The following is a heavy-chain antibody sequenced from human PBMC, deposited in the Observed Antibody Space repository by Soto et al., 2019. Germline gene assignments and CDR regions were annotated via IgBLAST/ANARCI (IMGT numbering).Heavy chain of an antibody. CDR2: ISSSSSTI. J-gene: IGHJ4*02. D-gene: IGHD1-26*01. CDR1: GFTFSSYS. Sequence: EVQLVESGGGLVQPGGSLRLSCAASGFTFSSYSMNWVRQAPGKGLEWVSYISSSSSTIYYADSVKGRFTISRDNAKNSLYLQMNSLRDEDTAVYYCENGPPTKYSGSYRAWLLDYWGQGTLVTVSS. V-gene: IGHV3-48*02. CDR3: ENGPPTKYSGSYRAWLLDY.